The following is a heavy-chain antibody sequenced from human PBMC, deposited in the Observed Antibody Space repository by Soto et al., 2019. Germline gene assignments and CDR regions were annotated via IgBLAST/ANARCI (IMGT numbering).Heavy chain of an antibody. CDR2: ISSSSSTI. CDR3: ARDWGMDA. CDR1: GFTFICYS. J-gene: IGHJ6*02. V-gene: IGHV3-48*02. Sequence: GALRGRSAGSGFTFICYSTKWVRQAPGKGLEWVSYISSSSSTIYYADSVKGRFTISRDNAKNSLYLQMNSLRDEDTAVYYCARDWGMDAWGQGTTVTVSS.